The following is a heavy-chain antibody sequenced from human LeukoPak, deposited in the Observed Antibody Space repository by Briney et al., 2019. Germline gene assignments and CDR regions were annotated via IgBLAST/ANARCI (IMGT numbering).Heavy chain of an antibody. J-gene: IGHJ5*02. CDR1: GFTFGTYW. D-gene: IGHD6-19*01. CDR3: AAKRSVWYVALNT. V-gene: IGHV3-7*01. CDR2: IKYDGSEK. Sequence: GGSLRRSCAASGFTFGTYWRSWVRQAPGKGLEWVANIKYDGSEKYYVDSVKGRFTISRDNAKNSLYLQMNSLRGEDTAVYYCAAKRSVWYVALNTWGQGTLVTVSS.